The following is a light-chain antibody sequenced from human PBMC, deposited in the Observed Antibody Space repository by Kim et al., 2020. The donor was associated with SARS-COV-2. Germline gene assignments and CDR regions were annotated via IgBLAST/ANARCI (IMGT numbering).Light chain of an antibody. Sequence: ASVGDRVTITCRASQSISTWLAWFQQKPGKPPKLLIYKASDLESGVPSRISGSGFGTEFTLTISSLQPDDCATYYCQQYDSYPWTFGQGTKVDIK. CDR2: KAS. J-gene: IGKJ1*01. V-gene: IGKV1-5*03. CDR1: QSISTW. CDR3: QQYDSYPWT.